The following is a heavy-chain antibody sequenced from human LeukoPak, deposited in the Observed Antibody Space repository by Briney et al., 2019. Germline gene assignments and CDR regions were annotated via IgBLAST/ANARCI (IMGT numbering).Heavy chain of an antibody. CDR1: GGSFSGYY. V-gene: IGHV4-34*01. J-gene: IGHJ6*02. CDR3: ARGYNWNYNGMDV. CDR2: INHSGST. D-gene: IGHD1-20*01. Sequence: SETLSLTCAVYGGSFSGYYWSWIRRPPGKGLEWIGEINHSGSTNYNPSLKSRVTISVDTSKNQFSLKLSSVTAADTAVYYCARGYNWNYNGMDVWGQGTTVTVSS.